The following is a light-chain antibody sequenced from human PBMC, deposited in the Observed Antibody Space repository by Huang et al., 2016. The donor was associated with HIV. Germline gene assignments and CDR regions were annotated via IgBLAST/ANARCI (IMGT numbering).Light chain of an antibody. V-gene: IGKV1-33*01. Sequence: DIQMTQSPSSLSTSVGDRVTITCQASQDITNYLNWYQQKTGKAPKLLIYDASTLEAGVPSRFSGSGSGTDFTFTISSLQPEDIATYFCQQYDHLPPAFGQGTKLEIK. CDR1: QDITNY. CDR2: DAS. CDR3: QQYDHLPPA. J-gene: IGKJ2*01.